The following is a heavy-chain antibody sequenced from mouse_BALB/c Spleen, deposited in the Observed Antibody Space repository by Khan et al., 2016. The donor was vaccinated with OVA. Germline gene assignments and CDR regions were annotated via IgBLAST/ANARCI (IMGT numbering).Heavy chain of an antibody. CDR1: GFSLTSYG. J-gene: IGHJ4*01. V-gene: IGHV2-3*01. Sequence: QVQLKESGPGLVAPSQSLSITCTVSGFSLTSYGVNWVRQPPGKGLEWLGVIWGDGNTNYHSALISRLSISKDNSMSQVFLKLNSLQTDDTATYYCVKWGDGYAMDYWGQGTSVTVSS. CDR2: IWGDGNT. D-gene: IGHD2-3*01. CDR3: VKWGDGYAMDY.